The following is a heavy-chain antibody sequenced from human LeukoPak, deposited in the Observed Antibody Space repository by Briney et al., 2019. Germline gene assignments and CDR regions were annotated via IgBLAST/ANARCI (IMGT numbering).Heavy chain of an antibody. D-gene: IGHD3-22*01. CDR1: GFTFSSYA. CDR2: ISGSSGST. Sequence: GGSLRLSCAASGFTFSSYAMSWVRQAPGKGLEWVSAISGSSGSTFYADSVKGRFTISRDNSKNTLYLQMNSLRAEDTAVYYCAKDQVVITTTGSWFDPWGQGTLVTVSS. CDR3: AKDQVVITTTGSWFDP. V-gene: IGHV3-23*01. J-gene: IGHJ5*02.